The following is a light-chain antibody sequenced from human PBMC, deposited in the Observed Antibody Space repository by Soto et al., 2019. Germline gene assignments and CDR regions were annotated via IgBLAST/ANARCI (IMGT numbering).Light chain of an antibody. CDR3: QQYVQWPLIT. J-gene: IGKJ5*01. CDR2: GVS. CDR1: QSVSRN. V-gene: IGKV3-15*01. Sequence: EIVMTQSPATLSVSPGERATLSCRASQSVSRNLLDWYQQKPGQAPRLLIHGVSTRATGIPARFSGSGSGTEFTLTISSLQSEDFAIYYCQQYVQWPLITFGQGTRLEIK.